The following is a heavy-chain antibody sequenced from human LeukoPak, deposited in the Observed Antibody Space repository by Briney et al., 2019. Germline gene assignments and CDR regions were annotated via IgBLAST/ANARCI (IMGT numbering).Heavy chain of an antibody. V-gene: IGHV4-30-2*01. J-gene: IGHJ4*02. CDR1: GGSISSGGYY. D-gene: IGHD6-13*01. Sequence: SETLSLTCTVSGGSISSGGYYWSWIRQPPGKGLEWIGYIYHSGSTYYNPSLKSRVTISVDTSKNQFSLKLGSVTAADTAVYYCARHGIAAAAHFDFDYWGQGTLVTVSS. CDR2: IYHSGST. CDR3: ARHGIAAAAHFDFDY.